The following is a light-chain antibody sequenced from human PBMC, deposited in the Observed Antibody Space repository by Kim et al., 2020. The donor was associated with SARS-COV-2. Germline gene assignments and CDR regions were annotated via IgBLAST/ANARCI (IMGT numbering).Light chain of an antibody. Sequence: QPVLTQSPSASASLGASVKLTCTLSSGHSSYAIAWHQQQPEKGPRYLMKLNSDGSHSKGDGIPDRFSGSSSGAERYLTISSLQSEDEADYYCQTWGTGWRPWVFGGGTQLTVL. CDR1: SGHSSYA. J-gene: IGLJ3*02. V-gene: IGLV4-69*02. CDR2: LNSDGSH. CDR3: QTWGTGWRPWV.